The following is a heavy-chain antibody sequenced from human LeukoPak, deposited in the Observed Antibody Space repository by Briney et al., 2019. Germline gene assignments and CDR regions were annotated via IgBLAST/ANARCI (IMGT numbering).Heavy chain of an antibody. J-gene: IGHJ4*02. CDR1: GFTFSSYS. CDR2: ISSNGGIT. Sequence: PGGSLRLSCAASGFTFSSYSMYWVRQAPGKGLEYVSGISSNGGITYSANSVKGRLTISRDNSKNTLDLQMGSLRAEDMAVCYCARERHYYFDYWGQGTLVTVSS. V-gene: IGHV3-64*01. CDR3: ARERHYYFDY.